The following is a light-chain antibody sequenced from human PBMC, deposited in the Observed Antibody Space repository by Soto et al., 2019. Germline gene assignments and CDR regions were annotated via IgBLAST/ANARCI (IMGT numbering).Light chain of an antibody. CDR3: QQYNNWLLS. CDR1: QSVTSN. Sequence: EIVMTQSPATLSVSPGERATLSCRASQSVTSNLAWYQQKPGQAPRLLIYGSSTRATGIPARVSGSVSGTEFNLTIRRLQSEEFAVYYCQQYNNWLLSFGQGTRLEIK. V-gene: IGKV3D-15*01. CDR2: GSS. J-gene: IGKJ5*01.